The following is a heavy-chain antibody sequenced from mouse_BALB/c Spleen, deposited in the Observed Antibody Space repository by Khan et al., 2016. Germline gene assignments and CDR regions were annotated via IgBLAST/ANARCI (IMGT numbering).Heavy chain of an antibody. V-gene: IGHV2-6-7*01. CDR1: GFSLTGFS. CDR2: IWGDGST. CDR3: ASDYDYDGGVAY. Sequence: VQLQESGPGLVAPSQSLSITCTVSGFSLTGFSVNWVRQPPGKGLEWLGVIWGDGSTDYNSALKSRLSFSKDDSKSHVFLKMNSLQTDDTARYFCASDYDYDGGVAYWGQGTLVTVSA. J-gene: IGHJ3*01. D-gene: IGHD2-4*01.